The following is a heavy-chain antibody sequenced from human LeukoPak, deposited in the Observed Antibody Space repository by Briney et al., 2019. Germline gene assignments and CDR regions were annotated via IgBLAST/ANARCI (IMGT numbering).Heavy chain of an antibody. J-gene: IGHJ5*02. CDR3: ARGGGGVVVKYNWFDP. CDR2: VSHVGSIQ. D-gene: IGHD2-21*01. Sequence: GGSLRLSCAASGFTFSSYAMHWVRQAPGKGLEWVAVVSHVGSIQNYADSVRGRFTISRDNSKNTVYLQMNSLRTEDTAVYFCARGGGGVVVKYNWFDPWGQGTLVTVSS. V-gene: IGHV3-30-3*01. CDR1: GFTFSSYA.